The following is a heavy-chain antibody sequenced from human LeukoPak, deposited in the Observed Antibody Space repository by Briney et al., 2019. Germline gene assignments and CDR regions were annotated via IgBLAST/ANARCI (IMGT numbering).Heavy chain of an antibody. D-gene: IGHD1-26*01. V-gene: IGHV3-20*04. Sequence: GGSLRLSCAASGFTFDDYGMSWVRQAPGKGLEWVSGINWNGGSTGYADSVKGPFTISRDNAKNSLYLQMNSLRAEDTALYYCARDSGSSDAFDIWGQGTMVIVSS. J-gene: IGHJ3*02. CDR1: GFTFDDYG. CDR3: ARDSGSSDAFDI. CDR2: INWNGGST.